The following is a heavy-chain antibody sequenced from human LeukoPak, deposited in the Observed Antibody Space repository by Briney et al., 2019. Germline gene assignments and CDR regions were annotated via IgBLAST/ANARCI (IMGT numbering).Heavy chain of an antibody. V-gene: IGHV3-7*01. D-gene: IGHD5-24*01. Sequence: GGSLRLSCAASGFSFSSYWMSWVRQAPGKGLEWVTNIKQDGSEKYYVDSVKGRFTISRDNAKNSLYLQMNSLRAEDTAVYYCARGPQQLRWDDGYNTYWGQGTLVTVSS. CDR1: GFSFSSYW. J-gene: IGHJ4*02. CDR2: IKQDGSEK. CDR3: ARGPQQLRWDDGYNTY.